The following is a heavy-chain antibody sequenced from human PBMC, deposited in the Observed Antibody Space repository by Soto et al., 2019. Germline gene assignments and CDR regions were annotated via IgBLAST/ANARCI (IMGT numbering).Heavy chain of an antibody. J-gene: IGHJ4*02. Sequence: PSQTLSLTCAITGDSVSSNSAGWSWVRQSPSRGLEWLGRTYYRSKWYYEYAVSVRGRITINPDTSKNQYSLQLNSVTPEDTAMYYCARIFGVVIPALDYFDYWCQGTLVTVSS. D-gene: IGHD3-3*01. CDR2: TYYRSKWYY. CDR3: ARIFGVVIPALDYFDY. CDR1: GDSVSSNSAG. V-gene: IGHV6-1*01.